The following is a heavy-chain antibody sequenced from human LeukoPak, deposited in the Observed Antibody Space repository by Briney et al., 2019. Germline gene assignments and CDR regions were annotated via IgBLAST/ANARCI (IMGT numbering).Heavy chain of an antibody. D-gene: IGHD3-3*01. V-gene: IGHV1-69*05. CDR1: GGTFSSYA. CDR3: AKGTYYDFWSGYQEDY. Sequence: ASVKVSCKASGGTFSSYAISWVRQAPGQGLEWMGGIIPIFGTANYAQKFQGRVTITTDESTSTAYMELSSLRSEDTAVYYCAKGTYYDFWSGYQEDYWGQGTLVTVSS. CDR2: IIPIFGTA. J-gene: IGHJ4*02.